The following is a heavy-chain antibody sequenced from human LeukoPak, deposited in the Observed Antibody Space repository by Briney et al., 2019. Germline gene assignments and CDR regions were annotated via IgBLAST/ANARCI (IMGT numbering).Heavy chain of an antibody. V-gene: IGHV3-23*01. CDR1: GFTFSSYA. D-gene: IGHD6-13*01. CDR3: AKDPSSWYSSRLPGEVLSVDFDY. Sequence: GGSLKLSCAASGFTFSSYAMSWVRQAPGKGLEWVSAISGSGGSTYYADSVKGRFTISRDNSKNTLYLQMNGLRAEDTAVYYCAKDPSSWYSSRLPGEVLSVDFDYWGQGTLVTVSS. CDR2: ISGSGGST. J-gene: IGHJ4*02.